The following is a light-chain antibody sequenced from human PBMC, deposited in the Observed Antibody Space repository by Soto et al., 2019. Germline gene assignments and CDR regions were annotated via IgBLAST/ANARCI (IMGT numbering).Light chain of an antibody. J-gene: IGKJ1*01. V-gene: IGKV3-20*01. CDR3: QQYGSSGT. CDR1: QSVSNNY. CDR2: GAS. Sequence: EIVLTQSPGTLSLSPGARATLSCRASQSVSNNYLAWCQQKPGQAPRLLIYGASNRATGIPDRFSGSVSGTDFTLTISRLEPEDSAVDDCQQYGSSGTFGQGTKVDIK.